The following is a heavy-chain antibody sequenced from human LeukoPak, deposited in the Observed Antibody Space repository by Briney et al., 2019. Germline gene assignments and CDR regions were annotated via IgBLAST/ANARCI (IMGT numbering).Heavy chain of an antibody. D-gene: IGHD3-22*01. CDR1: GFTFSSYG. J-gene: IGHJ4*02. V-gene: IGHV3-23*01. CDR3: AKDRYYYDSSGYYYFDY. Sequence: GGSLRLSCAASGFTFSSYGMSWVRQAPGKGLEWVSAISGSGGSTYYADSVKGRFTISRDNSKNTLYLQMNSLRAEDAAVYYCAKDRYYYDSSGYYYFDYWGQGTLVTVSS. CDR2: ISGSGGST.